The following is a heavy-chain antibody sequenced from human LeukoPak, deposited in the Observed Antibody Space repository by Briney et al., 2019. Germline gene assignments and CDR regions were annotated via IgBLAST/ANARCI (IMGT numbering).Heavy chain of an antibody. CDR2: IIPILGIA. J-gene: IGHJ6*02. D-gene: IGHD3-3*01. Sequence: SVKVSCKASGGTFSSYAISWVRQAPGQGLEWMGRIIPILGIANYAQKFQGRVTITADKSTSTAYMELSSLRSEDTAVYYCALDDADYYYGMDVWGQGTTVTVSS. V-gene: IGHV1-69*04. CDR3: ALDDADYYYGMDV. CDR1: GGTFSSYA.